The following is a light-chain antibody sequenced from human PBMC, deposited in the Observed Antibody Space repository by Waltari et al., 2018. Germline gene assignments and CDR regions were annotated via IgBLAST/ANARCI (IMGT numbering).Light chain of an antibody. Sequence: QSVLTQPPSVSGTPGQRVTISCPGSSSNIGSYAVNWYHPFPGTAPKLLIYYNNQRPSGVPDRFSGSKSGTSASLAISGLQSADEADYHCSAWDDSLNAWVFGGGTRLTVL. V-gene: IGLV1-44*01. CDR1: SSNIGSYA. CDR2: YNN. J-gene: IGLJ3*02. CDR3: SAWDDSLNAWV.